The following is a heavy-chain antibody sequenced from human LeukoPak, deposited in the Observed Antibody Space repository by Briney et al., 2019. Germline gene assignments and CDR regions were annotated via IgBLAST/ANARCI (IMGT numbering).Heavy chain of an antibody. J-gene: IGHJ5*02. CDR3: TRGHWGLQS. Sequence: SETLSLTCTVSGASVTNYYWSWIRQSPGKGLEWISYIHHSGNSDYNPSLRSRVTTSLDRSKNQFSLNLISVTAADTAVYYCTRGHWGLQSWSQGTLVTVSS. V-gene: IGHV4-59*02. CDR2: IHHSGNS. D-gene: IGHD7-27*01. CDR1: GASVTNYY.